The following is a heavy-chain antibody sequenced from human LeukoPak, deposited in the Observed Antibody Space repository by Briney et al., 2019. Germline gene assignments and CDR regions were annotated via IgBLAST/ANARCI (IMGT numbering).Heavy chain of an antibody. D-gene: IGHD3-16*01. V-gene: IGHV4-59*01. Sequence: SETLSLTCSVSGGSITSYYWTWIPQPPGKGLEWSGYRYYSGSTTYNPSLKSRVTISVDTSKSQFSLKLISVTAADTAIYYCARVRGDFEADWGQGTLVTVSS. J-gene: IGHJ1*01. CDR1: GGSITSYY. CDR3: ARVRGDFEAD. CDR2: RYYSGST.